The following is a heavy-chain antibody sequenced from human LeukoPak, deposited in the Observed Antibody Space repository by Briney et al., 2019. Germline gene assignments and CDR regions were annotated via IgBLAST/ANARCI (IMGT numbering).Heavy chain of an antibody. CDR2: ISGSGGST. D-gene: IGHD6-13*01. CDR1: GFTFSSYA. Sequence: PGGSLRLSCADSGFTFSSYAMSGVRQAPGKGLEWVSAISGSGGSTYYADSVKGRFTISRDNSKNTLYLQMNSLRAEDTAVYYCAKCDSSRWFGPEYFQHWGQGTLVTVSS. V-gene: IGHV3-23*01. J-gene: IGHJ1*01. CDR3: AKCDSSRWFGPEYFQH.